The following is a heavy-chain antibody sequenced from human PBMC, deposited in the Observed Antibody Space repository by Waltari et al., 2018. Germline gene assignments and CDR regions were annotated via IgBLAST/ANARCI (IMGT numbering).Heavy chain of an antibody. Sequence: VQLVESGGCVVQPGGALRLSCATSGFTFSSYGEHWIRKSPGTGLEWVAFIRYDGSNKYYEDSVKGRFTIARDNSKNTLYLQMNSLRAEDTAVYYCAKGSTSFEYWGQGTLVTVSS. D-gene: IGHD2-2*01. CDR2: IRYDGSNK. V-gene: IGHV3-30*02. J-gene: IGHJ4*02. CDR1: GFTFSSYG. CDR3: AKGSTSFEY.